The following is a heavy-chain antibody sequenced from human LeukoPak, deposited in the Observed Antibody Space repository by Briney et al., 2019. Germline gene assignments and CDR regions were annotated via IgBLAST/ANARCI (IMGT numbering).Heavy chain of an antibody. CDR1: GFTFSSYG. CDR2: IRYDGSNK. D-gene: IGHD1-1*01. Sequence: PGGSLRLSCAASGFTFSSYGMHWVRQAPGKGLEWVAFIRYDGSNKYYADSVKGRFTISRDNSKNTLYLQMDSLRAEDTAVYYCAKGRYDPVPFFDYWGQGTLVTVSS. J-gene: IGHJ4*02. CDR3: AKGRYDPVPFFDY. V-gene: IGHV3-30*02.